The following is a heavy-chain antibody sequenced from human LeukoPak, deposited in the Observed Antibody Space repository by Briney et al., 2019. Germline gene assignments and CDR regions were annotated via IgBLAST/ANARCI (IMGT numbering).Heavy chain of an antibody. CDR1: GFTFSSYS. CDR3: ARGKRSSGYYPRLDY. CDR2: ISSSSSYI. Sequence: GGSLRLSCAASGFTFSSYSMNWVCQAPGKGLEWVSSISSSSSYIYYADSVKGRFTISRDNAKNSLYLQMNSLRAEDTAVYYCARGKRSSGYYPRLDYWGQGTLVTVSS. D-gene: IGHD3-22*01. V-gene: IGHV3-21*01. J-gene: IGHJ4*02.